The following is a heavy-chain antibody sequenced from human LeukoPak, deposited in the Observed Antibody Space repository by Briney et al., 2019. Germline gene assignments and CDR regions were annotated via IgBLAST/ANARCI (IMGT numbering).Heavy chain of an antibody. D-gene: IGHD6-13*01. CDR3: ANTQSSIAAAGTFNY. CDR1: GGTFSSYA. J-gene: IGHJ4*02. V-gene: IGHV1-69*01. CDR2: IIPIFGTA. Sequence: GSSVKVSCKASGGTFSSYAISWVRQAPGQGLEWMGGIIPIFGTANYAQKFQGRVTITADESTSTAYMELSSLRSEDTAVYYCANTQSSIAAAGTFNYWGQANLVTVSS.